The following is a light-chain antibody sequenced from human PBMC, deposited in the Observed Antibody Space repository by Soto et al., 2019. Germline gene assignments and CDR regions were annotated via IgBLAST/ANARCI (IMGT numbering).Light chain of an antibody. Sequence: DIQMTQSPSSLSASVGDRVTITCRASQSISTYLNWYQQKPGKAPKLLIYKASTLKSGVPSRFSGSGSGTEFTLTISTLQPDDFATYYCQQYNSYPWTFGQGTKVDI. J-gene: IGKJ1*01. CDR3: QQYNSYPWT. CDR2: KAS. V-gene: IGKV1-5*03. CDR1: QSISTY.